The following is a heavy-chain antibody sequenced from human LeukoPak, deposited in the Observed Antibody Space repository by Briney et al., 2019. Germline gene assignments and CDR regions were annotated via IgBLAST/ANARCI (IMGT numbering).Heavy chain of an antibody. V-gene: IGHV4-4*07. CDR2: IYTSGST. J-gene: IGHJ4*02. D-gene: IGHD3-22*01. CDR1: GGSISSYY. Sequence: SETLSLTCTVPGGSISSYYWSWIRQPAGKGLEWIGRIYTSGSTNYNPSLKSRVTMSVDTSKNQFSLKLSSVTAADTAVYYCARSGYYYDSSGYYYVDYWGQGTLVTVSS. CDR3: ARSGYYYDSSGYYYVDY.